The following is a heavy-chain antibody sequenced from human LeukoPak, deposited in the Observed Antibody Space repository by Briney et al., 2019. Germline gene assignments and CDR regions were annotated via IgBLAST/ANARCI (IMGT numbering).Heavy chain of an antibody. J-gene: IGHJ4*02. CDR3: AKRGIVIRAVIIIGFHKEAYYFDY. V-gene: IGHV3-48*01. D-gene: IGHD3-10*01. CDR2: IGIDSGNT. Sequence: GGSLRLSCAASGFTFSDYSMNWVRQAPGKGLEWISYIGIDSGNTNYADSVKGRFTISGDKAKNPLYLQMNSLRVKDTAVYFCAKRGIVIRAVIIIGFHKEAYYFDYWGQGIPVTVSS. CDR1: GFTFSDYS.